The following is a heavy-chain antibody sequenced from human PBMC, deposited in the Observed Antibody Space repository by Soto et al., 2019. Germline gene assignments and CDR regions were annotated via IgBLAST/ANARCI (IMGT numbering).Heavy chain of an antibody. CDR3: AGAREHYYDRGGYSPPLDYYGMDV. CDR2: INPSGGST. D-gene: IGHD3-22*01. J-gene: IGHJ6*02. CDR1: GYTFTSYY. V-gene: IGHV1-46*01. Sequence: ASVKVSCKASGYTFTSYYMHWVRQAPGQGLEWMGIINPSGGSTSYAQKFQGRVTMTRDTSTSTVYMELSSLRSEDTAVYYCAGAREHYYDRGGYSPPLDYYGMDVGGQGTRVTVS.